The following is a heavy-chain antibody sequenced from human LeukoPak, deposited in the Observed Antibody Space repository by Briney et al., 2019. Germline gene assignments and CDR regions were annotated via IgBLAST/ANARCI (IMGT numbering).Heavy chain of an antibody. CDR3: ARASRGIAVAVGYFDL. CDR2: IKPGGDST. CDR1: GYTFTNYY. D-gene: IGHD6-19*01. V-gene: IGHV1-46*01. Sequence: ASVKVSCKASGYTFTNYYIHWVRQAPGQGLEWMGVIKPGGDSTSSARIFQGRVYMTSDTSTSTVYMELSGLRSDDTAVYYCARASRGIAVAVGYFDLWGRGTLVTVSS. J-gene: IGHJ2*01.